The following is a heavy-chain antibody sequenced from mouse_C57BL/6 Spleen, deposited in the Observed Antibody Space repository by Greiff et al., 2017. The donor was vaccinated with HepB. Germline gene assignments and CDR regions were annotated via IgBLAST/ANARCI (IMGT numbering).Heavy chain of an antibody. V-gene: IGHV1-26*01. CDR3: AISRMITRYFDV. J-gene: IGHJ1*03. D-gene: IGHD2-4*01. CDR1: GYTFTDYY. CDR2: INPNNGGT. Sequence: EVQLQQSGPELVKPGASVKISCKASGYTFTDYYMNWVKQSHGKSLEWIGAINPNNGGTSYNQKFKGKATLTVDKSSSTAYMELRSLTSEDSAVYYCAISRMITRYFDVWGTGTTVTVSS.